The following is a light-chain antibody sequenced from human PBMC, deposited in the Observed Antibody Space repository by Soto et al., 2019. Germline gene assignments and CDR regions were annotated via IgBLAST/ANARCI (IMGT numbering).Light chain of an antibody. CDR1: SSDVGGHNY. J-gene: IGLJ2*01. CDR2: EVN. CDR3: QSYDSDFVV. V-gene: IGLV2-14*01. Sequence: QSALTQPSSVSGSPGQSITISCTGTSSDVGGHNYVSWYQQHPGKAPKNMIYEVNNGPSGVSDRFSGSTDGSSNSASLTISGLQTEDEADYYCQSYDSDFVVFGGGTKVTVL.